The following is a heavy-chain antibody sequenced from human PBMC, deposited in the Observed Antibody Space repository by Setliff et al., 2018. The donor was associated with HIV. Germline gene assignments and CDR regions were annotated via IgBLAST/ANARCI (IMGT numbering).Heavy chain of an antibody. CDR1: GGSISSHY. V-gene: IGHV4-59*11. CDR3: AAASSWDPLLDY. J-gene: IGHJ4*02. Sequence: SETLSLTCTVSGGSISSHYWSWIRQPPGKGLEWIGLIYYNGGTNYNSSLESRVTISVDRSKNQFSLKLNSVTAADTAVYYCAAASSWDPLLDYWGQGTLVTVSS. D-gene: IGHD6-13*01. CDR2: IYYNGGT.